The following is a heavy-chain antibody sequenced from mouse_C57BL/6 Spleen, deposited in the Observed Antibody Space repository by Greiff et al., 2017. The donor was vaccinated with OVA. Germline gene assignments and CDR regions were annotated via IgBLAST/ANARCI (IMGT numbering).Heavy chain of an antibody. CDR2: INYDGSST. J-gene: IGHJ2*01. CDR3: ARDQGAYYYGSSYGFDY. Sequence: EVKLVESEGGLVQPGSSMKLSCTASGFTFSDYYMAWVRQVPEKGLEWVANINYDGSSTYYLDSLKSRFIISRDNAKNILYLQMSSLKSEDTATYYCARDQGAYYYGSSYGFDYWGQGTTLTVSS. CDR1: GFTFSDYY. D-gene: IGHD1-1*01. V-gene: IGHV5-16*01.